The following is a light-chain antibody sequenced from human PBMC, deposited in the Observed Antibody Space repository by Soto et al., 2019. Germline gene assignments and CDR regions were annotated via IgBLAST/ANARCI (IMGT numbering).Light chain of an antibody. CDR2: KAS. J-gene: IGKJ1*01. V-gene: IGKV1-5*03. Sequence: DIQMTQSPSTLSASVGDRVTITCRASQSISSWLAWYQQKPGKAHKLLIYKASSLESGVQSRFSGSGSGTEFTLTIGSLQPDDFATYYCKQYNSYSWTFGQGTKVDIK. CDR3: KQYNSYSWT. CDR1: QSISSW.